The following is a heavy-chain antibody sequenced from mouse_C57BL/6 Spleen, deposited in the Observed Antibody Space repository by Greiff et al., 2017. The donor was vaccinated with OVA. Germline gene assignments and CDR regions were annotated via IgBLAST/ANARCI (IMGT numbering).Heavy chain of an antibody. Sequence: EVKLKESGGGLVKPGGSLKLSCAASGFTFSDYGMHWVRQAPEKGLEWVAYISSGSSTIYYADTVKGRFTISRDNAKNTLFLQMTSLRSEDTAMYYCARDYGSSYYAMDYWGQGTSVTVSS. CDR1: GFTFSDYG. D-gene: IGHD1-1*01. CDR3: ARDYGSSYYAMDY. J-gene: IGHJ4*01. CDR2: ISSGSSTI. V-gene: IGHV5-17*01.